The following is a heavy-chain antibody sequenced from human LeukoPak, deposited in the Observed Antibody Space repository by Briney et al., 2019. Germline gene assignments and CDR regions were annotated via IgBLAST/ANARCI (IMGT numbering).Heavy chain of an antibody. D-gene: IGHD1/OR15-1a*01. CDR2: IYYSGST. J-gene: IGHJ4*02. V-gene: IGHV4-59*08. CDR1: GGSISSYY. CDR3: ARGIIATRSKFDY. Sequence: PSETLSLTCTVSGGSISSYYWSWIRQPPGKGLEWIGYIYYSGSTNYNPSLKSRVTISVDTSKNQFSLKLSSVTAADTAVYYCARGIIATRSKFDYWGQGNLVTVSS.